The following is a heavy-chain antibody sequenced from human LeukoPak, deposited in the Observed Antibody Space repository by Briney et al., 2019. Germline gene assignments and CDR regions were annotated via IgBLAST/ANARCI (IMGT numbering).Heavy chain of an antibody. CDR1: GYNFDIFG. CDR2: ISADSGNT. J-gene: IGHJ5*02. D-gene: IGHD2-2*01. Sequence: GASVKVSCKASGYNFDIFGMSWVRQAPGQGLEWMGWISADSGNTNYAQKLQGRVTMTTDTSTSTAYLELASLRSDDTAVYYCAREGVVVPAAWFDPWGQGTLVTVSS. CDR3: AREGVVVPAAWFDP. V-gene: IGHV1-18*01.